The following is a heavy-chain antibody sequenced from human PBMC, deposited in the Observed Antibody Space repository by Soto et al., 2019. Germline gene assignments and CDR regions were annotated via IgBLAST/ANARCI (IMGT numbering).Heavy chain of an antibody. D-gene: IGHD3-10*01. CDR2: IYYSGST. Sequence: PSETLSLTCTVSGGSISSGGYYWSWIRQHPGKGLEWIGYIYYSGSTYYNPSLKSRVNISVDTSKNQYSLKLSYVTAADTAVYYFAIDSRWFGLKTNYYYYYGMDVWGQGTTVTVS. V-gene: IGHV4-31*03. J-gene: IGHJ6*02. CDR1: GGSISSGGYY. CDR3: AIDSRWFGLKTNYYYYYGMDV.